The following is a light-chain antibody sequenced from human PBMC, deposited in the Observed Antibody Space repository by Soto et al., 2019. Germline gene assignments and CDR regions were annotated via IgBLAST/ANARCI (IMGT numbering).Light chain of an antibody. J-gene: IGLJ1*01. V-gene: IGLV1-44*01. Sequence: QSVLTQPPSASGIPGQRVTISCSGSTSNIGSNPVNWYQQLPGMAPKLLIYSNNQRPSGVPDRFSGSKSGTSASLAISGLRSEDEADYYCAAWDDSLNGFYVFGTGTKVTVL. CDR3: AAWDDSLNGFYV. CDR2: SNN. CDR1: TSNIGSNP.